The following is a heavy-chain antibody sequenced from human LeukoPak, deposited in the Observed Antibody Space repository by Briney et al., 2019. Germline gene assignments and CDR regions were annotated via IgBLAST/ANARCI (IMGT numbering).Heavy chain of an antibody. CDR2: IFHSGST. Sequence: SETLSLTCNVSGFSLTIGYFWGWIRQPPGKGLEWIGSIFHSGSTYFNPSLKSRVTMSVDTSKNQFSLKLSSVTAADTAVYYCASIYYYDSAPIDPWGQGTLVTVSS. J-gene: IGHJ5*02. CDR3: ASIYYYDSAPIDP. CDR1: GFSLTIGYF. D-gene: IGHD3-22*01. V-gene: IGHV4-38-2*02.